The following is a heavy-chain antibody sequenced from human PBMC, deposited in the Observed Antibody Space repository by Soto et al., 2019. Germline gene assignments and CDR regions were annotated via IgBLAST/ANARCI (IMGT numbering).Heavy chain of an antibody. CDR1: GFTFSAYG. CDR3: ARDNSGSYSGGSGY. V-gene: IGHV3-33*01. D-gene: IGHD1-26*01. Sequence: QVQLVESGGGVVQPGTSLRLSCAASGFTFSAYGMHWVRQAPGKGLEWVAVIWYDGSYKYYVDSVKGRFTISRDNSKNTLYLQMESLRVEDTAMYYCARDNSGSYSGGSGYWGQGTLVTVSS. CDR2: IWYDGSYK. J-gene: IGHJ4*02.